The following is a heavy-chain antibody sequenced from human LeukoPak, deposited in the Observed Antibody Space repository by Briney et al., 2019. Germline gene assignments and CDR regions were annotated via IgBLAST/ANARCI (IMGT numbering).Heavy chain of an antibody. CDR2: IYYSGST. V-gene: IGHV4-59*01. D-gene: IGHD5-24*01. CDR3: ARVGEMATIRD. J-gene: IGHJ4*02. Sequence: EPSETLSLTCTVSGGSISSYYWSWIRQPPGEGLEWIGYIYYSGSTNYNPSLKSRVTISVDTSKNQISLKLTSVTAADTAVYYCARVGEMATIRDWGQGTLVSVSS. CDR1: GGSISSYY.